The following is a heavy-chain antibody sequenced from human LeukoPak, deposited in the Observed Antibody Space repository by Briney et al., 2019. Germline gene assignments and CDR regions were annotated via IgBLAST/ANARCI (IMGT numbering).Heavy chain of an antibody. CDR1: GFTFTTYG. J-gene: IGHJ4*02. D-gene: IGHD2-15*01. Sequence: GGSLRLSCAACGFTFTTYGMHWVRQARGRGLEGLAFIRYDGSNKYYADSVKGRFIISRDNSKYTLYLQVNSLRDEDTAVYYCAKDLWGFVEVAAIFDYWGQGTLVTVSS. CDR2: IRYDGSNK. V-gene: IGHV3-30*02. CDR3: AKDLWGFVEVAAIFDY.